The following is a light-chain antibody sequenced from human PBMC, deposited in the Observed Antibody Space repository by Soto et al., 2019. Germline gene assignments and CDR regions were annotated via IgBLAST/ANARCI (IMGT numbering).Light chain of an antibody. V-gene: IGKV1-5*01. J-gene: IGKJ2*01. CDR3: QQYKDYVYT. Sequence: DIQMTQSPSTLSASVGDRVIITCRASQTVERWMAWYQQKPGKAPKLLISDVSTLERGVPSRFSGSGSATEFTLTISGLQPDDFATYDGQQYKDYVYTVGQGTKVESK. CDR2: DVS. CDR1: QTVERW.